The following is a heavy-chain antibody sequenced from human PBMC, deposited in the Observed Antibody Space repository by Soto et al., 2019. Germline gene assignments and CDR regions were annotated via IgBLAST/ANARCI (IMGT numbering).Heavy chain of an antibody. CDR2: IYYSGST. V-gene: IGHV4-31*03. CDR3: ARGRIVVVPAAIGGLGSYTSYNWFDP. CDR1: GGSISSGGYY. D-gene: IGHD2-2*01. J-gene: IGHJ5*02. Sequence: SETLSLTCTVSGGSISSGGYYWSWIRQHPGKGLEWIGYIYYSGSTYYNPSLKSRFTISVDTSKNQFSLKLSSVTAADTAVYYCARGRIVVVPAAIGGLGSYTSYNWFDPWGQGTLVTVSS.